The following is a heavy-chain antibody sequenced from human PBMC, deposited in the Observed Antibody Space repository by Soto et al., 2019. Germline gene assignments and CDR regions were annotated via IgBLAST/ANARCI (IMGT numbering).Heavy chain of an antibody. D-gene: IGHD3-10*01. CDR3: AREGGGLRGSTYAFDI. V-gene: IGHV3-53*01. CDR1: GFTVSSNY. J-gene: IGHJ3*02. CDR2: IYSGGST. Sequence: GGSLRLSCAASGFTVSSNYMSWVRQAPGKGLEWVSVIYSGGSTYYADSVKGRFTISRDNSKNTLYLQMNSLRAEDTAVYYCAREGGGLRGSTYAFDIWGQGTMVTVSS.